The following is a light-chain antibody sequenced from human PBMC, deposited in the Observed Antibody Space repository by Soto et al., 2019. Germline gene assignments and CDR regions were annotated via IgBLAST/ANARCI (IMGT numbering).Light chain of an antibody. CDR2: GAL. Sequence: EIVLTQSPVTLAWTPGERATLSCKASQCVSGGYLAWYQQNPGQAPRVLMSGALSRATGISDRFSVSGSGTDFTLTISSLEPEDFAVYYCQQYGSSPRTFGQGTKVETK. J-gene: IGKJ1*01. V-gene: IGKV3-20*01. CDR3: QQYGSSPRT. CDR1: QCVSGGY.